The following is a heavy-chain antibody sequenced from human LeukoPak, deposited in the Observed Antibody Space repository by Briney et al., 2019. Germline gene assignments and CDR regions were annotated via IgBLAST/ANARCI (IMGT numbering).Heavy chain of an antibody. CDR3: AKDLVGANDY. CDR2: IRYDGSNK. J-gene: IGHJ4*02. V-gene: IGHV3-30*02. Sequence: GGSLRLSCAESGFTFSSSVMHWVRHAPGKGLEWVAFIRYDGSNKYYADSVKGRFTISRDNSKNTLYLQMNSLRAEDTAVYYCAKDLVGANDYWGQGTLVTVSS. CDR1: GFTFSSSV. D-gene: IGHD1-26*01.